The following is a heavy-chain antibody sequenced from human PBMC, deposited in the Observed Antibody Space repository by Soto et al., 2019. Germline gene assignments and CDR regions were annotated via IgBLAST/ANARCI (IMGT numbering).Heavy chain of an antibody. J-gene: IGHJ4*02. Sequence: EVQLVESGGGLVKPGGSLRLSCAASGFTFSNAWMSWVRQAPGKGLEWVGRIKSKTDGGTTDYAAPVKGRFTISRDDSKNTLYMQMNSLKTEDTAVYYCTTDDGIVGARYYCDYWGQGTLVTVSS. CDR2: IKSKTDGGTT. V-gene: IGHV3-15*01. CDR1: GFTFSNAW. D-gene: IGHD1-26*01. CDR3: TTDDGIVGARYYCDY.